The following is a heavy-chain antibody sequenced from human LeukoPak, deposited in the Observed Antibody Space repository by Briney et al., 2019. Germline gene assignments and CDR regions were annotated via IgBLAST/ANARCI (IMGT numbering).Heavy chain of an antibody. Sequence: SETLSLTCTVSGRSLSSGCHLWSWIRQHPEKGLEWIAYINHNGNSYDNPSLRGRVSISVDTSKYQFSLKLTSVTAADTAVYFCARDGRSGYYTGWLESWGQGTLATVSS. D-gene: IGHD3-3*01. CDR1: GRSLSSGCHL. J-gene: IGHJ5*01. CDR2: INHNGNS. V-gene: IGHV4-31*03. CDR3: ARDGRSGYYTGWLES.